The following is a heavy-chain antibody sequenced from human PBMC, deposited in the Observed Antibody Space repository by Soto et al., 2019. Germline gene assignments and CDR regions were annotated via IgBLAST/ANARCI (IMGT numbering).Heavy chain of an antibody. D-gene: IGHD5-18*01. CDR3: VKILQYSYGLPH. J-gene: IGHJ4*02. CDR1: GLTFSSYA. CDR2: INSNGGST. V-gene: IGHV3-64D*06. Sequence: PGGSLRLSCSASGLTFSSYAMHWVRQAPGKGLEYVSAINSNGGSTYYADSVKGRFTISRDNSKNTLYLQMSSLRAEDTAVYYCVKILQYSYGLPHWGQGTLVTVSS.